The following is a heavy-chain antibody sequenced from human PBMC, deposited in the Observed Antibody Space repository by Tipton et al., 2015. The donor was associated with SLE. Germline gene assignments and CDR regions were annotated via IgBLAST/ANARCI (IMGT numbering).Heavy chain of an antibody. D-gene: IGHD5-12*01. Sequence: TLSLTCTVSGGSISSSSYYWGWIRQPPGKGLDWIGPIYYSGTTYYNPSLKSRVTISVDTSKIQFSLKLSSVTAADTAVYYCVIGGDSGYDLWGQGTTVIVSS. CDR2: IYYSGTT. CDR1: GGSISSSSYY. V-gene: IGHV4-39*07. CDR3: VIGGDSGYDL. J-gene: IGHJ6*02.